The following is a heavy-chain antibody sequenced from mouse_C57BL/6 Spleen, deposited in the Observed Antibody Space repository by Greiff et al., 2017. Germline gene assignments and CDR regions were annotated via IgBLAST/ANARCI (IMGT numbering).Heavy chain of an antibody. J-gene: IGHJ1*03. CDR2: ISSGSSTI. CDR1: GFTFSDYG. D-gene: IGHD4-1*02. Sequence: EVMLVESGGGLVKPGGSLKLSCAASGFTFSDYGMHWVRQAPEKGLEWVAYISSGSSTIYYADTVKGRFTISRDNAKNTLFLQMTSLRSEDTAMYYCARQLRCYWYVDVWGTGTTVTVSS. CDR3: ARQLRCYWYVDV. V-gene: IGHV5-17*01.